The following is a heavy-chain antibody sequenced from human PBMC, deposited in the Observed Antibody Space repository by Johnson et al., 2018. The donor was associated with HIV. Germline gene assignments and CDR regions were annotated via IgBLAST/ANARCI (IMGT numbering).Heavy chain of an antibody. D-gene: IGHD5-18*01. Sequence: QMLLVESGGGVVQPGGSLRLSCAASGFTFSSYGMHWVRQAPGKGLEWVAFIRYEGSNKYYADSVKGRFTISRDNSKNTLYLQMNSLRAEDTAVYYCAKTEDRGYRMETGAFDIWGQGTMVTVSS. CDR1: GFTFSSYG. J-gene: IGHJ3*02. CDR3: AKTEDRGYRMETGAFDI. CDR2: IRYEGSNK. V-gene: IGHV3-30*02.